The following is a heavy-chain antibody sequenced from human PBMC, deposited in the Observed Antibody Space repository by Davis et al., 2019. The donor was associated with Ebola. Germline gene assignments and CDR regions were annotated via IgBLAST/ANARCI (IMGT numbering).Heavy chain of an antibody. Sequence: ASVKVSCKASGYTFTGYYMHWVRQAPGQGLEWMGWINPNSGGTNYAQKFQGRVTMTRDTSISTAYMELSRLRSDDTAVYYCASPYYYDYVWGSYRTPGVDAFDIWGQGTMVTVSS. CDR1: GYTFTGYY. V-gene: IGHV1-2*02. J-gene: IGHJ3*02. CDR2: INPNSGGT. D-gene: IGHD3-16*02. CDR3: ASPYYYDYVWGSYRTPGVDAFDI.